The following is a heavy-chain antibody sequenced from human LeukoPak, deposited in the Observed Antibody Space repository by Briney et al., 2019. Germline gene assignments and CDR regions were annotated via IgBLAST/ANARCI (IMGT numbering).Heavy chain of an antibody. D-gene: IGHD3-10*01. J-gene: IGHJ4*02. CDR1: EFIFSNYA. V-gene: IGHV3-23*01. Sequence: GGSLRLSSAASEFIFSNYAMNWVRQAPGKGLEWVSAINGDGGSTYYADSVKGRFTISRDNSKNTLYLQMNSLRAEDTAVYYCAEGVLPRGFDYWGQGTLVTVSS. CDR3: AEGVLPRGFDY. CDR2: INGDGGST.